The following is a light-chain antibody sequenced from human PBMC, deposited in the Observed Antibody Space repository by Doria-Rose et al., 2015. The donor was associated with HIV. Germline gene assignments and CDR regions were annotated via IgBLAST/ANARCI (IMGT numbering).Light chain of an antibody. Sequence: DIQITQSPSTLSASVGDRVTITCRASQSISNWLAWYQQKPWQAPKLLIYRASTLQSGVPSRFRCSGSGTEFTPPINSLQPDDFATYYCQHFEKYLSWTFGHGTKVDIK. J-gene: IGKJ1*01. V-gene: IGKV1-5*03. CDR3: QHFEKYLSWT. CDR2: RAS. CDR1: QSISNW.